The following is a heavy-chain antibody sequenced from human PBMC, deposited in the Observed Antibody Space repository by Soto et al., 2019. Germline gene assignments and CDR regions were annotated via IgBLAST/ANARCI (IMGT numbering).Heavy chain of an antibody. J-gene: IGHJ6*02. CDR3: ARDDSSDYYGMDV. Sequence: PSETLSLTCTVSGGSISSGDYYWSWIRQPPGKGLEWIGYIYYSGSTYYNPSLKSRVTISVDTSKNQFSLKLSSVTAADTAVYYCARDDSSDYYGMDVWGQGTTVTVSS. CDR1: GGSISSGDYY. V-gene: IGHV4-30-4*01. D-gene: IGHD3-22*01. CDR2: IYYSGST.